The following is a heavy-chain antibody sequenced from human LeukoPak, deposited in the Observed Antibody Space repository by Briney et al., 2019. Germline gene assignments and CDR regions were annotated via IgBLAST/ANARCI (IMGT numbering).Heavy chain of an antibody. V-gene: IGHV3-48*02. CDR2: ITLGGST. Sequence: GGSLRLSCAASGFTFSSYSMNWVRQAPGKGLEWISFITLGGSTYCPDSVKGRFTISRDNGKNSLYLQMNSLRDDDTAVYYCVRDHLWAFDIWGQGTMVTVSS. CDR3: VRDHLWAFDI. CDR1: GFTFSSYS. J-gene: IGHJ3*02. D-gene: IGHD2-21*01.